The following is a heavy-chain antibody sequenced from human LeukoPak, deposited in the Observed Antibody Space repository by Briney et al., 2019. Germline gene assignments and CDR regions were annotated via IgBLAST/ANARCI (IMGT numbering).Heavy chain of an antibody. J-gene: IGHJ4*02. CDR3: AKDIVATMYYFDY. D-gene: IGHD5-12*01. CDR2: ISGSGGST. Sequence: GGSLRLSCAASGFTFSSHAMSRVRQAPGKGLEWVSAISGSGGSTYYADSVKGRFTISRDNSKNTLYLQMNSLRAEDTAVYYCAKDIVATMYYFDYWGQGTLVTVSS. CDR1: GFTFSSHA. V-gene: IGHV3-23*01.